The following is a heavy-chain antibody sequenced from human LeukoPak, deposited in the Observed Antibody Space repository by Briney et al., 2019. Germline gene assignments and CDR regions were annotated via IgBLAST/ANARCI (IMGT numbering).Heavy chain of an antibody. CDR3: ASVGIFGVVTHDAFDI. V-gene: IGHV4-39*01. D-gene: IGHD3-3*02. CDR1: GGSISSSSYY. CDR2: IYYSGST. J-gene: IGHJ3*02. Sequence: KPSETLSLTCTVSGGSISSSSYYWGWIRQPPGKGLEWIGSIYYSGSTYYNPSLKSRVTISVDTSKNQFSLTLSSVTAADTAVYYCASVGIFGVVTHDAFDIWGQGTMVTVSS.